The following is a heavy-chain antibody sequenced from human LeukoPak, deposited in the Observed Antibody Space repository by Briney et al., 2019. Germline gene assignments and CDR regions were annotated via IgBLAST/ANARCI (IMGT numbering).Heavy chain of an antibody. CDR1: EYTFTDYY. Sequence: GASVKVSCKASEYTFTDYYIHWVRQAPGQGLEWMGWINPDSGGTNYAQKFQGRVTMTRDTSISTAYMELSSLRSDDTAVYYCARDLGIVVVPAAILSWGQGTLLTVSS. CDR3: ARDLGIVVVPAAILS. J-gene: IGHJ4*02. CDR2: INPDSGGT. V-gene: IGHV1-2*02. D-gene: IGHD2-2*01.